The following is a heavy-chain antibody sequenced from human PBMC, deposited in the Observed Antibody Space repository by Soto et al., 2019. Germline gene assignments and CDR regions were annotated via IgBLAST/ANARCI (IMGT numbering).Heavy chain of an antibody. CDR3: AKDNKEYYDFWSGYYPDAFDI. Sequence: GGSLRLSCAASGFTFSSYGMHWVRQAPGKGLEWVAVISYDGSNKYYADSVKGRFTISRDNSKNTLYLQMNSLRAEDTAVYYCAKDNKEYYDFWSGYYPDAFDIWGQGTMVTVSS. CDR1: GFTFSSYG. CDR2: ISYDGSNK. J-gene: IGHJ3*02. V-gene: IGHV3-30*18. D-gene: IGHD3-3*01.